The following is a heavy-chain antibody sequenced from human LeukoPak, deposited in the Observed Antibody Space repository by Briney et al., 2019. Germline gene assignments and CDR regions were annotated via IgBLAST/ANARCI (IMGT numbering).Heavy chain of an antibody. CDR2: INSDGSST. Sequence: GGSLRLSCAASGFTFSSYWMHWVRQAPGKGLVWVSRINSDGSSTSYADSVKGRFTISRDNAKNTLFLQMNSLRPEDTAVYYCARGPDYDILADYFDYWGQGTVVTVSS. CDR1: GFTFSSYW. V-gene: IGHV3-74*01. J-gene: IGHJ4*02. D-gene: IGHD3-9*01. CDR3: ARGPDYDILADYFDY.